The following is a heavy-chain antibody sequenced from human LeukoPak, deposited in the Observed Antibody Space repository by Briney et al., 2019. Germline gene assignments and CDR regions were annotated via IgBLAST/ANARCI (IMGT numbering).Heavy chain of an antibody. CDR1: GYSISSGYY. CDR2: IYHSGST. J-gene: IGHJ4*02. V-gene: IGHV4-38-2*02. Sequence: SETLSLTCTVSGYSISSGYYWGWIPPPPGKGLEWIGSIYHSGSTYYDPSLKSRVTISIDTSKNQFSLKLTSVTAADTAVYYCARGNYWGQGTLVTVSS. CDR3: ARGNY.